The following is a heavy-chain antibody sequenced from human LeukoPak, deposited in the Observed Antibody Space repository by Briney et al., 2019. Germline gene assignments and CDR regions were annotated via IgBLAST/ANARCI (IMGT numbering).Heavy chain of an antibody. J-gene: IGHJ4*02. CDR3: ARSAHTFYYDSGGYSGKGSFDY. D-gene: IGHD3-22*01. V-gene: IGHV1-69*13. CDR1: GGTFSSYA. Sequence: SVKVSCKASGGTFSSYAISWVRQAPGQGLEWMGGIIPIFGTANYAQKFQGRVTITADESTSTAYMELSSLRSEDTAVYYCARSAHTFYYDSGGYSGKGSFDYWGQGTLVTVSS. CDR2: IIPIFGTA.